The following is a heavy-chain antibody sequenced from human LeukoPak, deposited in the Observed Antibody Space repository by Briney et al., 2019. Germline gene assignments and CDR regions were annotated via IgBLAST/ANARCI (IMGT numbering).Heavy chain of an antibody. CDR2: IYYSGST. CDR3: AKCGNSGCHLIDY. J-gene: IGHJ4*02. CDR1: GGSISSYY. D-gene: IGHD5-12*01. Sequence: PSETLSLTCTVSGGSISSYYWSWIRQPPGKGLEWIGYIYYSGSTNYNPSLKSRVTISVDTSKNQFSLKLNSVSAADTAVYYCAKCGNSGCHLIDYWGQGTLVTVSS. V-gene: IGHV4-59*01.